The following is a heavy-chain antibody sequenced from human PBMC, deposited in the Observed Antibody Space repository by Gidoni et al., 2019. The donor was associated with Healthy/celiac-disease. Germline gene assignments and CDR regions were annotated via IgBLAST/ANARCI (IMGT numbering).Heavy chain of an antibody. CDR1: GGSFSGYY. CDR3: ARGMAAVATYYYYYYYMDV. Sequence: QVQLQQWGAGLLKPSETLSLTCAVYGGSFSGYYWSWIRQPPGKGLEWIGEINHSGSTNYNPSLKSRVTISVDTSKNQFSLKLSSVTAADTAVYYCARGMAAVATYYYYYYYMDVWGKGTTVTVSS. CDR2: INHSGST. V-gene: IGHV4-34*01. J-gene: IGHJ6*03. D-gene: IGHD6-19*01.